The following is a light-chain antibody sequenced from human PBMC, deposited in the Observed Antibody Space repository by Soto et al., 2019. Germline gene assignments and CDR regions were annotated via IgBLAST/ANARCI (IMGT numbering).Light chain of an antibody. CDR3: QQRSNWPM. V-gene: IGKV3-11*01. CDR1: QSVGSY. J-gene: IGKJ1*01. Sequence: EIVLTQAPATLSLSPEERATLSCRASQSVGSYLAWYQQKPGQAPRLLISDASNRATGIPARFSGSGSGTDFTLTFSSLEPEDFAVYYCQQRSNWPMFGQGTKVDIK. CDR2: DAS.